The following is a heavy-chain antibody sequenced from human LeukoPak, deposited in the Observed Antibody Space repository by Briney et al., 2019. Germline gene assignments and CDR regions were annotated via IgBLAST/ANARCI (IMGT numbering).Heavy chain of an antibody. Sequence: ASVKVSCKASGYTFINYAINWGRQAPGQRLEWVGWINAVNGNTKYSPKFQGRVSITRDTSASTTYMELSSLTSEDAAVYYCARGPRAAADDYWGQGTLVTVSS. J-gene: IGHJ4*02. CDR2: INAVNGNT. CDR1: GYTFINYA. CDR3: ARGPRAAADDY. D-gene: IGHD6-13*01. V-gene: IGHV1-3*01.